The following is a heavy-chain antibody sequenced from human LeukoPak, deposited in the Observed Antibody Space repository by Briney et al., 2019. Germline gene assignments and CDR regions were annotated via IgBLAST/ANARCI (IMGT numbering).Heavy chain of an antibody. CDR2: MNPNSGNT. D-gene: IGHD2-15*01. CDR3: ARGTLGYCSGGSCRKGATYGMDV. J-gene: IGHJ6*02. CDR1: GYTFTSYD. Sequence: ASVKVSCKASGYTFTSYDINWVRQATGQGLEWMGWMNPNSGNTGYAQKFQGRVTMTRNTSISTAYMELSSLRSEDTAVYYCARGTLGYCSGGSCRKGATYGMDVWGQGTTVTVSS. V-gene: IGHV1-8*01.